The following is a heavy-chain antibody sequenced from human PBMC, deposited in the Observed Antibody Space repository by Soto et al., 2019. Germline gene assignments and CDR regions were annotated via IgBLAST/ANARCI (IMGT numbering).Heavy chain of an antibody. CDR3: AKARTPTAVALELGLDY. D-gene: IGHD6-19*01. Sequence: PGSSLGLSCAASGFTFSSYAMSCVRQAPGKGLEWVSAISGSGDSTYYADSVKGRFTIYRDNSKNTLYLQMNSLRAEDTAVYYCAKARTPTAVALELGLDYWGQGTLVTVSS. V-gene: IGHV3-23*01. J-gene: IGHJ4*02. CDR2: ISGSGDST. CDR1: GFTFSSYA.